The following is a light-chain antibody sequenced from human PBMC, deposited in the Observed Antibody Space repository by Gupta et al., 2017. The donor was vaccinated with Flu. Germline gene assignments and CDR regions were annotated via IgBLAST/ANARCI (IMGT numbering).Light chain of an antibody. J-gene: IGLJ3*02. Sequence: SYELTQPPSVSVAPGQTARITCGGSTIGGKSVHWYQQRPGQAPVLVIHDDRDRPSGIPERFSGYNAGIKETRKISRVEAGDEADDYCQVWDSSDDQVGFGGGTKMTVL. CDR1: TIGGKS. V-gene: IGLV3-21*02. CDR2: DDR. CDR3: QVWDSSDDQVG.